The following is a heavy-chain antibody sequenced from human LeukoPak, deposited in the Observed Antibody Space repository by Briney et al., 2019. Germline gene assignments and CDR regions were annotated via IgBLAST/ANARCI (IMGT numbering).Heavy chain of an antibody. J-gene: IGHJ4*02. CDR1: GIIFSSYW. CDR3: ARRAGAYSHPYDY. CDR2: IYSNNT. V-gene: IGHV3-53*01. Sequence: GGSLRLSCAASGIIFSSYWMHWVRQAPGKGLEWVSFIYSNNTHYSDPVKGRFTISRDNSKNTLYLQMNSLRAEDTAVYYCARRAGAYSHPYDYWGQGTLVTVSS. D-gene: IGHD4/OR15-4a*01.